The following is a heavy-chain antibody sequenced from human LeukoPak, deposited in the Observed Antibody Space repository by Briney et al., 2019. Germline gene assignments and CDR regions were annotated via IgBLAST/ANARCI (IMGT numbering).Heavy chain of an antibody. CDR2: IKQDGSEK. Sequence: GSLRLSCAATGFSFRSYWMNWVRQAPGKGLEWLAIIKQDGSEKHYKGSVEGRFTISRDNAKNSLHLQMNSLRAEDTAVYYCAGGSGYLITSWGQGTLVTVSS. J-gene: IGHJ5*02. V-gene: IGHV3-7*01. CDR3: AGGSGYLITS. D-gene: IGHD3-9*01. CDR1: GFSFRSYW.